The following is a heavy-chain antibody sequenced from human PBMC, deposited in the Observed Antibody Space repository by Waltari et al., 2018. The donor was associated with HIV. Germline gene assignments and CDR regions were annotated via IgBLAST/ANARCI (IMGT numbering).Heavy chain of an antibody. Sequence: QVQLVQSGAEVKKPGASVKVSCKTSGYTFPSYDINWVRQATGQGLEWMGWMNPNRGNTGYAQKFQGRVTMARNTSISTAYMELRSLRYEDTAVYYCARGPIVGKAFDIWGQGTMVTVSS. CDR2: MNPNRGNT. J-gene: IGHJ3*02. CDR3: ARGPIVGKAFDI. D-gene: IGHD1-26*01. V-gene: IGHV1-8*01. CDR1: GYTFPSYD.